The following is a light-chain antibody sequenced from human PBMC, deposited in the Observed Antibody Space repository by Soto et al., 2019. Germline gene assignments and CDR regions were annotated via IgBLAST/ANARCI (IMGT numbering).Light chain of an antibody. CDR3: CSYATGSTYI. V-gene: IGLV1-40*01. Sequence: QSVLTQPPSVSGAPGQRVTISCTGSSSNIGAGYDVHWYQQFPGTTPKFLIYGNTNRPSGVPDRFSASKSGTSASLDITGLQAEDEADYFCCSYATGSTYIFGTGTKVTVL. CDR2: GNT. J-gene: IGLJ1*01. CDR1: SSNIGAGYD.